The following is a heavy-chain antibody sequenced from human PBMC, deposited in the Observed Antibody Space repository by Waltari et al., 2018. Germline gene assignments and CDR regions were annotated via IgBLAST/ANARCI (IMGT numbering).Heavy chain of an antibody. D-gene: IGHD6-19*01. V-gene: IGHV4-39*01. Sequence: QLQLQESGPGLVKPSETLSFTCTVPGGSISSSRYSWGWIRQPPGKGLEWIGSIYYSGSTYYNPSLKSRVTISVDTSKNQFSLKLSSVTAADTAVYYCATKRESSASGFDYWGQGTLVTVSS. CDR1: GGSISSSRYS. J-gene: IGHJ4*02. CDR3: ATKRESSASGFDY. CDR2: IYYSGST.